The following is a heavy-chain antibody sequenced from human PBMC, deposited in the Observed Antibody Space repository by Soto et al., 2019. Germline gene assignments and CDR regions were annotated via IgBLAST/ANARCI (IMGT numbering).Heavy chain of an antibody. D-gene: IGHD6-19*01. CDR1: GGSISGYY. J-gene: IGHJ6*02. V-gene: IGHV4-59*01. CDR2: IYYSGST. CDR3: ARYWYSSGWYYYGMDV. Sequence: SETLSLTCTVSGGSISGYYWSWIRQPPGKGLEWIGYIYYSGSTNYNPSLKSRVTISVDTSKNQFSLKLSSVTAADTAVYYCARYWYSSGWYYYGMDVWGQGTTVTVSS.